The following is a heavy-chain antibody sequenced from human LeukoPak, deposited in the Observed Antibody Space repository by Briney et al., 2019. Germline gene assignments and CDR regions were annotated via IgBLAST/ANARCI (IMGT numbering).Heavy chain of an antibody. CDR2: IWYDGSNK. D-gene: IGHD2-2*01. J-gene: IGHJ5*02. CDR3: ARECSSTSSAIDP. V-gene: IGHV3-33*01. CDR1: GFTFSSYG. Sequence: GGSLRLSCAASGFTFSSYGMHWVRQAPGKGLEWVAVIWYDGSNKYYADSVKGRFTISRDNSKNMLYLQMNSLRAEDTAVYYCARECSSTSSAIDPWGQGTLVTVSS.